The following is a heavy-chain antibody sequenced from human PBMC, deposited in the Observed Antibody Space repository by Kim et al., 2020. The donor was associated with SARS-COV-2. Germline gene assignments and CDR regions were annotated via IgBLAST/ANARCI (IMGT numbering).Heavy chain of an antibody. CDR3: ASYYGSGLGYGMDV. Sequence: GGSLRLSCAASGFTFSDYYMSWIRQAPGKGLEWVSYISSSGSTIYYADSVKGRFTISRDNAKNSLYLQMNSLRAEDTALYYCASYYGSGLGYGMDVWGQGTPFTVSS. V-gene: IGHV3-11*01. D-gene: IGHD3-10*01. CDR1: GFTFSDYY. CDR2: ISSSGSTI. J-gene: IGHJ6*02.